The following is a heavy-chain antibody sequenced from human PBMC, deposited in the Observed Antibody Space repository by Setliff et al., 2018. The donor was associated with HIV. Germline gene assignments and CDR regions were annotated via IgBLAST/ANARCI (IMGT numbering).Heavy chain of an antibody. Sequence: SETLSLTCTVSGDSINSGSYYWSWIRQPPGKGLECIGHLYHSGSTNYNPSLKSRVTISIDTSKNQFSLKLSSVTAADTAVYYCARLRRSSGWSFDYWAQGTLVTVSS. CDR3: ARLRRSSGWSFDY. D-gene: IGHD6-19*01. V-gene: IGHV4-61*01. CDR1: GDSINSGSYY. J-gene: IGHJ4*02. CDR2: LYHSGST.